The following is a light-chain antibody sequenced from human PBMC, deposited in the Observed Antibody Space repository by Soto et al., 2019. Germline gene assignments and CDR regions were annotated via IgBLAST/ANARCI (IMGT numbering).Light chain of an antibody. Sequence: DILMAQSPSSLSASVGDRVTITCRASQGINSHLAWYQQGPGKAPKLLIYAASTLQSGVPSRFSGSGSGTDFTLTISSLQPEDSATYYCQQSYSFPRTFGQGTKVDIK. J-gene: IGKJ1*01. V-gene: IGKV1-39*01. CDR3: QQSYSFPRT. CDR2: AAS. CDR1: QGINSH.